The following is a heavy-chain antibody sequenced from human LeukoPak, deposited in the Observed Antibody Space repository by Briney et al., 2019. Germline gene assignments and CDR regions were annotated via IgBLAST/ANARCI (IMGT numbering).Heavy chain of an antibody. V-gene: IGHV1-58*01. J-gene: IGHJ6*03. CDR1: GFTFTSSA. D-gene: IGHD1-14*01. CDR3: AADSGWYYYYYMDV. CDR2: IVVGSGDT. Sequence: GASVKVSCKASGFTFTSSAVQWVRQARGQRLEWIGWIVVGSGDTNYAQKFQERVTITRDMSTSTAYMELSSLRSEDTAVYYCAADSGWYYYYYMDVWGKGTTVTVSS.